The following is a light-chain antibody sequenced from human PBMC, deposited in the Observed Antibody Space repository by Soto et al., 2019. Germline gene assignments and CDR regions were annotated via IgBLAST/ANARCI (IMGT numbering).Light chain of an antibody. V-gene: IGKV3-15*01. CDR2: GAS. J-gene: IGKJ2*01. Sequence: EIVMTQSPATLSVSPGERATLSCRASQSVSSNLAWYQQKPGQAPRLLIYGASSRATGIPARFSGSGSGTEFTLSISSLQSEDFVVYYCQQYNNWPLTFGQGTNLEIK. CDR3: QQYNNWPLT. CDR1: QSVSSN.